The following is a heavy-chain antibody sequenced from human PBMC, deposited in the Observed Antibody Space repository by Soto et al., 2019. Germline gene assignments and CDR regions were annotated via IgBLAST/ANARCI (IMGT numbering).Heavy chain of an antibody. D-gene: IGHD3-3*01. CDR1: GGTFSSYT. V-gene: IGHV1-69*02. J-gene: IGHJ4*02. CDR2: IIPILGIA. CDR3: ARANYDFWSGYSFDY. Sequence: QVQLVQSGAEVKKPGSPVKVSCKASGGTFSSYTISWVRQAPGQGLEWMGRIIPILGIANYAQKFQGRVTITADKSTSTAYMELSSLRSEDTAVYYCARANYDFWSGYSFDYWGQGTLVTVSS.